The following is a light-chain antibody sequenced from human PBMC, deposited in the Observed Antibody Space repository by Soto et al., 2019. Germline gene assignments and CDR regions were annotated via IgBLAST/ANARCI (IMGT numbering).Light chain of an antibody. V-gene: IGKV3-11*01. CDR2: DAS. Sequence: ENVLTQSPATLSLSPGERGTLSCRASQSVSSYLAWYQQKLGQAPRLLIYDASNRATGIPARFSGSGSGTDFTLTISSLEPEDFAVYYCQQRSDWPLITFGQGTRLEIK. CDR3: QQRSDWPLIT. J-gene: IGKJ5*01. CDR1: QSVSSY.